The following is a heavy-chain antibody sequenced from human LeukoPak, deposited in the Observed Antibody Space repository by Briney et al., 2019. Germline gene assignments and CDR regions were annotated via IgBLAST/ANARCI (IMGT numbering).Heavy chain of an antibody. CDR3: ARTPIYYFDNSGYYN. Sequence: KPSETLSLTCTVSGGSISSYYWSWIRQPPGKGLEWIGYIYYSGSTNYNPSLKSRVTISVDTSKNQFSLKLSSVTAADTAVYYCARTPIYYFDNSGYYNWGQGTLVTVSS. D-gene: IGHD3-22*01. CDR2: IYYSGST. J-gene: IGHJ4*02. V-gene: IGHV4-59*01. CDR1: GGSISSYY.